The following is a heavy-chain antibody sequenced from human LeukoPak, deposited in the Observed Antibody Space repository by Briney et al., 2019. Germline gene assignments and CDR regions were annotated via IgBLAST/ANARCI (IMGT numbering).Heavy chain of an antibody. CDR2: ISGSGGST. J-gene: IGHJ6*03. V-gene: IGHV3-23*01. CDR1: GFTFSSYA. Sequence: PGGSLRLSCTASGFTFSSYAMGWVRQAPGKGLEWVSAISGSGGSTYYADSVKGRFTISRDNSKNTLYLQMNSLRAEDTAVYYCAKGVQPYYYYYMDVWGKGTTVTVS. D-gene: IGHD6-13*01. CDR3: AKGVQPYYYYYMDV.